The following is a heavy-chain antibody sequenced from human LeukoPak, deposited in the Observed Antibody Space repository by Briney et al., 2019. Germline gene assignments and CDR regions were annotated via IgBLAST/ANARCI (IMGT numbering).Heavy chain of an antibody. CDR1: RFIVSDYY. D-gene: IGHD3-10*02. Sequence: GGSLRLSCAASRFIVSDYYMSWVRQAPGKGLEWVSYISSSGSTIYYADSVKGRFTISRDNAKNSLYLQMNSLRAEDTAVYYRAELGITMIGGVWGKGTTVTISS. CDR2: ISSSGSTI. CDR3: AELGITMIGGV. V-gene: IGHV3-11*04. J-gene: IGHJ6*04.